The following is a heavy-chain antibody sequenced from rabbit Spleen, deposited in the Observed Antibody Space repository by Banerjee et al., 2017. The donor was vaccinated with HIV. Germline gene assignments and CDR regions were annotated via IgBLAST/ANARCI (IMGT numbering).Heavy chain of an antibody. CDR1: GFDFSHYG. CDR2: IEPIFGHT. V-gene: IGHV1S47*01. CDR3: VRDRANIGGDYGPYYFDL. D-gene: IGHD2-1*01. J-gene: IGHJ4*01. Sequence: QEQLEESGGGLVKPEGSLTLTCKASGFDFSHYGVSWVRQAPGKGLEWIGYIEPIFGHTYYANWVNGRFTISSHNAQNTLYLQLNSLTAADTATYFCVRDRANIGGDYGPYYFDLWGQGTLVTVS.